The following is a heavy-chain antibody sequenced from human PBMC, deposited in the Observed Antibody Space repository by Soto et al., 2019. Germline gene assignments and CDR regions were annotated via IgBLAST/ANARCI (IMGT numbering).Heavy chain of an antibody. D-gene: IGHD6-13*01. CDR1: GGTFSSYT. CDR3: ELGSSWTDHTYYFDY. V-gene: IGHV1-69*02. CDR2: IIPILGIA. Sequence: SVKVSCKASGGTFSSYTISWVRQAPGQGLEWMGRIIPILGIANYAQKFQGRVTITADKPTSTAYMELSSLRSEDTAVYYCELGSSWTDHTYYFDYWGQGTLVTVSS. J-gene: IGHJ4*02.